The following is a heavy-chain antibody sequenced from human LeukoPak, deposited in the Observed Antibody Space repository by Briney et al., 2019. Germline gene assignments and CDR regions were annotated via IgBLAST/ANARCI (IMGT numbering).Heavy chain of an antibody. V-gene: IGHV3-21*01. CDR2: ISSSSSYI. CDR3: ARGPGWNYFDY. J-gene: IGHJ4*02. Sequence: PGGSLRLSCAASGFTFSSYSMNWVRQAPGKGLEWVSSISSSSSYIYYADSVKGRFTISRDNSRNTVYLQMNSLRAEDTAVYYCARGPGWNYFDYWGQGTLVTVSS. CDR1: GFTFSSYS. D-gene: IGHD2-15*01.